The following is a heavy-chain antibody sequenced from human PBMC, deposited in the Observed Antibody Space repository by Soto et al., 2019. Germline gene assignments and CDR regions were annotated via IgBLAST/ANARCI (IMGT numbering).Heavy chain of an antibody. D-gene: IGHD3-3*01. Sequence: SETLSLTCTVSGGSISSYYWSWIRQPPGKGLEWIGYIYYSGSTNYNPSLKSRVTISVDTSKNQFSLKLSSVTAADTAVYYCARERFLEWYYGMDVWGQGTTVTVSS. CDR2: IYYSGST. CDR1: GGSISSYY. J-gene: IGHJ6*02. CDR3: ARERFLEWYYGMDV. V-gene: IGHV4-59*01.